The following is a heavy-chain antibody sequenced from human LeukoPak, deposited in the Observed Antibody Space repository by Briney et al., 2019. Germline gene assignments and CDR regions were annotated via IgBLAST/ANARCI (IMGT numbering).Heavy chain of an antibody. CDR1: GFTFDDYA. J-gene: IGHJ4*02. CDR3: ARGYSGYDYGYYFDY. CDR2: LNWSGDST. Sequence: GGSLILSCAASGFTFDDYAMNWVRQAPGKGLEWVSGLNWSGDSTGYADSVKGRFSISRDNAKNSLYLQMTSLRAEDTALYYCARGYSGYDYGYYFDYWGQGTLVTVSS. D-gene: IGHD5-12*01. V-gene: IGHV3-20*04.